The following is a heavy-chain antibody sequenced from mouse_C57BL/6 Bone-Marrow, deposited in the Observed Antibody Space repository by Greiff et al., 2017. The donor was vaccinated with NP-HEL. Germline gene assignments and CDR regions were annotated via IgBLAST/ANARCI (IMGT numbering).Heavy chain of an antibody. CDR1: GYTFTSYW. CDR3: VGVGYFDV. V-gene: IGHV1-64*01. Sequence: QVQLQQPGAELVKPGASVKLSCKASGYTFTSYWMHWVKQRPGQGLEWIGMLHPNSGSTNYNEKFKSKATLTVDKSSSTAFMQLSSQTSEDAAGYYVVGVGYFDVWGTGTTVTVSS. D-gene: IGHD1-1*02. CDR2: LHPNSGST. J-gene: IGHJ1*03.